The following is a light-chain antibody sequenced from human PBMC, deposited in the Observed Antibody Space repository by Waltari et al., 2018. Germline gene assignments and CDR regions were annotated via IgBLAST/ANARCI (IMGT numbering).Light chain of an antibody. CDR2: DAS. CDR1: QSISNY. Sequence: EIVLTQSPATLSLSQGDRATLSCRASQSISNYLAWYQQKPGQAPMLLIYDASNRATGIPGRCSGSGSGTDFTLTISSREPEDCAVYYCHQRSIWPNTFGLGTKLEIK. V-gene: IGKV3-11*01. J-gene: IGKJ2*01. CDR3: HQRSIWPNT.